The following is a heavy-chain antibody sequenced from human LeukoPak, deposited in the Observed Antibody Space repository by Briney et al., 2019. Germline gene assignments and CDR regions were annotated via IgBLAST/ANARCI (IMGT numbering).Heavy chain of an antibody. CDR1: GYTFTSYG. CDR3: ARDGYNSFDY. D-gene: IGHD5-24*01. V-gene: IGHV1-18*01. Sequence: GASVKVSCKASGYTFTSYGLTWVRQAPGQGLEWMGWTSAYNGNTNYAQKLQGRVTMTTDTSTSTAYMELRSLRSDDAAVYYCARDGYNSFDYWGQGTLVTVSS. CDR2: TSAYNGNT. J-gene: IGHJ4*02.